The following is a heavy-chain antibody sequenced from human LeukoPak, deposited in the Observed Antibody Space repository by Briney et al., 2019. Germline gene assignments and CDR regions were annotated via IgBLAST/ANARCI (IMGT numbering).Heavy chain of an antibody. CDR2: ISSSGSGGNT. CDR1: GVTLSNYA. CDR3: AREMYLRSGYTFDY. V-gene: IGHV3-23*01. Sequence: GGSLRLSCVASGVTLSNYAMSWARQAPGKGLEWVSGISSSGSGGNTDYADSVKGRFTISRDNSKNTLYLQMNSLRAEDTAIYYCAREMYLRSGYTFDYWGQGTQVTVSS. D-gene: IGHD3-3*01. J-gene: IGHJ4*02.